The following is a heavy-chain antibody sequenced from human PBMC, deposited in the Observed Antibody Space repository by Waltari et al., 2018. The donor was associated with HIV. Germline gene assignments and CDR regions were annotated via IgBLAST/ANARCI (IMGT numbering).Heavy chain of an antibody. CDR2: INPNSGDT. CDR1: GTPLTGDY. CDR3: ANDDFTHIHQ. J-gene: IGHJ4*02. Sequence: QVHLVQSGSEVKKPGASVRVSCKTSGTPLTGDYLHWVRQAPEKGLERMGWINPNSGDTKYAQKFHGRVTLTWDMSIRTVYMEMASLRSDDTAVYYCANDDFTHIHQWGQGTLVTVSS. V-gene: IGHV1-2*02. D-gene: IGHD3-3*01.